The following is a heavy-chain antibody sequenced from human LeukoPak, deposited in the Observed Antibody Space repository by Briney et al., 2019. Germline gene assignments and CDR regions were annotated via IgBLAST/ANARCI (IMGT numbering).Heavy chain of an antibody. J-gene: IGHJ4*02. V-gene: IGHV5-51*01. CDR1: GYSFISYW. CDR3: ARPSDYYYDSSGYHY. CDR2: IYPGDSDT. Sequence: GESLQISCKGSGYSFISYWIGWVRQMPGKGLEWMGIIYPGDSDTRYSPSFQGQVTISADKSISTAYLQWSSLKASDTAMYYCARPSDYYYDSSGYHYWGQGTLVTVSS. D-gene: IGHD3-22*01.